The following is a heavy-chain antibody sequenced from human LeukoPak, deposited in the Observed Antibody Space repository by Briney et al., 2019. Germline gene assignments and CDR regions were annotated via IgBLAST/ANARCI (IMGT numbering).Heavy chain of an antibody. V-gene: IGHV1-2*02. J-gene: IGHJ4*02. CDR3: ARDPVDGYSHYDF. D-gene: IGHD5-24*01. CDR2: IRPNNGGI. Sequence: VASVKVSCKASGYTLIDHHLIWVRQAPGQGLEWMGWIRPNNGGIKYAQEFQGRVTMTRDTSISTAYMELTSLTSDDTAIYYCARDPVDGYSHYDFWGQGTLVTVSS. CDR1: GYTLIDHH.